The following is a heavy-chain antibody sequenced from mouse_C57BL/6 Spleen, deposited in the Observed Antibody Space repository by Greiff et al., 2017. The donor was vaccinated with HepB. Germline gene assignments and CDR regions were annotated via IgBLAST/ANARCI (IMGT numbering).Heavy chain of an antibody. CDR2: IFPGSGST. V-gene: IGHV1-75*01. D-gene: IGHD1-1*01. CDR3: ARLGYGSSPYYAMDY. J-gene: IGHJ4*01. Sequence: QVQLKQSGPELVKPGASVKISCKASGYTFTDYYINWVKQRPGQGLEWIGWIFPGSGSTYYNEKFKGKATLTVDKSSSTAYMLLSSLTSEDSAVYFCARLGYGSSPYYAMDYWGQGTSVTVSS. CDR1: GYTFTDYY.